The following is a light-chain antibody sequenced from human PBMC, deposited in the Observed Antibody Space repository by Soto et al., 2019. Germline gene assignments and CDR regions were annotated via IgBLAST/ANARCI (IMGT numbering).Light chain of an antibody. CDR3: ELYGGSPLS. CDR1: QTLGSRK. CDR2: AAS. Sequence: EIFLTQSPGILSLSPGERAILSCRASQTLGSRKLAWYQQKPGQAPRLAIHAASTRATGIPDRFSGSGSGTDFTLTINRLEPEDFAVYFCELYGGSPLSFGPGTKVDVK. J-gene: IGKJ3*01. V-gene: IGKV3-20*01.